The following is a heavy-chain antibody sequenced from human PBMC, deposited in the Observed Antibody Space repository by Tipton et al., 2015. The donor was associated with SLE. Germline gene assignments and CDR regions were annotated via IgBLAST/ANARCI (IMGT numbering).Heavy chain of an antibody. D-gene: IGHD2-8*02. CDR1: GYTFTSYY. CDR2: INPSGGST. V-gene: IGHV1-46*01. J-gene: IGHJ3*02. CDR3: ARDPNRSLIVLVVGNAFDI. Sequence: QLVQSGAEVKKPGASVKVSCKASGYTFTSYYMHWVRQAPGQGLEWMGIINPSGGSTSYAQKFQGRVTMTRDTSTSTVYMELSSLRSEDTAVYYCARDPNRSLIVLVVGNAFDIWGQGTMVTVSS.